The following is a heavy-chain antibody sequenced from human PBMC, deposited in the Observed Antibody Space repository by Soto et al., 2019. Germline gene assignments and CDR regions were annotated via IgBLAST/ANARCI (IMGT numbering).Heavy chain of an antibody. CDR3: ARDVSPGSSGLYFDALDM. CDR2: IRKDGSQR. V-gene: IGHV3-7*05. J-gene: IGHJ3*02. D-gene: IGHD6-25*01. CDR1: EFAFSSYW. Sequence: EVQLVESGGGLVQPGGSLTLSCAASEFAFSSYWMTWVRQAPGKGLEWVANIRKDGSQRSYLDSVRGRFTISRDNSKNSLNLQMNSIRAEEESLYFCARDVSPGSSGLYFDALDMWGQGTMVTVSS.